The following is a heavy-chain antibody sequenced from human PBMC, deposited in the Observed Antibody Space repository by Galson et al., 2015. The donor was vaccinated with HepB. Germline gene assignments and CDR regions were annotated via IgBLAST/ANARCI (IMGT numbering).Heavy chain of an antibody. CDR2: ISSNAKYT. J-gene: IGHJ2*01. Sequence: SLRLSCAASGFTFRSYPMHWVRQAPGKGLEWVAVISSNAKYTNHADSVRGRFTISRDNSKNTASIQMNSLRPDDTAVYYCARARGAGAGDCENWYLDLWGRGTLVTVSS. V-gene: IGHV3-30*04. CDR3: ARARGAGAGDCENWYLDL. D-gene: IGHD2-21*02. CDR1: GFTFRSYP.